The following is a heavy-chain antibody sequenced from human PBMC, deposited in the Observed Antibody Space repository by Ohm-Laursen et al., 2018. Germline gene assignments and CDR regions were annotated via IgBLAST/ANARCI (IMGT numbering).Heavy chain of an antibody. CDR3: ARDHWFFSRYYYGMDV. V-gene: IGHV3-48*03. D-gene: IGHD3-9*01. CDR1: GFTFSSFD. CDR2: ISSSGNTI. Sequence: SLRLSCSASGFTFSSFDVNWVRQAPGKGLEWLSYISSSGNTIYYADSVKGRFTISRDNAKDSLYLQMNSLRAEDTAVYYCARDHWFFSRYYYGMDVWGQGTTVTVSS. J-gene: IGHJ6*02.